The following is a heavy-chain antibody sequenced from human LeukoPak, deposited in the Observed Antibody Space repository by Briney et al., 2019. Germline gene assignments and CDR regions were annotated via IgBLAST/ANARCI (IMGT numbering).Heavy chain of an antibody. CDR2: VQFDGSNK. CDR3: AKPGSSRGIAGRSPTKYYFVY. CDR1: EFSVGSNY. J-gene: IGHJ4*02. Sequence: PGGSLRLSCAASEFSVGSNYMTWVRQGPGKGLEWVAFVQFDGSNKYYADSVKGRFTISRDNSKNTVHLQMNSLRAEDTDVYYCAKPGSSRGIAGRSPTKYYFVYWGQRTLVTVSS. V-gene: IGHV3-30*02. D-gene: IGHD6-6*01.